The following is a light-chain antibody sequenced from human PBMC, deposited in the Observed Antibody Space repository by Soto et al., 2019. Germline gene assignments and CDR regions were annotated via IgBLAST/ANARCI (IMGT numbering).Light chain of an antibody. Sequence: IVMTQSPDTLFVSPGERVTFSCRASQSVSSNVAWYQQNPGQAPRLLIYAASTRATGVSARFIGWGSGIDVTLTISSRQSEDFAVYYCQQYNNWPLMCSFGQGTKLEI. CDR1: QSVSSN. V-gene: IGKV3-15*01. CDR3: QQYNNWPLMCS. CDR2: AAS. J-gene: IGKJ2*02.